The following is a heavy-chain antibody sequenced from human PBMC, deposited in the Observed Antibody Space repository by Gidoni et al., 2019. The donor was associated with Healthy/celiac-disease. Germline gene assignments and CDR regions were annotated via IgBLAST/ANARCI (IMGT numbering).Heavy chain of an antibody. J-gene: IGHJ4*02. V-gene: IGHV3-49*04. D-gene: IGHD1-26*01. CDR2: IRSKAYGGTT. CDR1: GFTFGDYA. Sequence: EVQLVESGGGLGQPGRSLRRSCTASGFTFGDYARSWVRQAPWKGMEWVGFIRSKAYGGTTEYAPSVNGRFTISRDDSKSIPYLQMNSLKTEDTAVYYCFPSGSYWPAGFDYWGQGTLVTVSS. CDR3: FPSGSYWPAGFDY.